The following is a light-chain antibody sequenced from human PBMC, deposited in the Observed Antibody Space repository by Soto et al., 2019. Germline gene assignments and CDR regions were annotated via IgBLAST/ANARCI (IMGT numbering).Light chain of an antibody. Sequence: ESVLTQSPGTLSLSPGEKATLSCRASQSVSSSYLAWYQQKPGQAPRLLIYGASSRATGIPDRFSGSGSGTVFTLTVSRLEPEDFAVYYCQQFGSSSWTFGQGTKVDIK. CDR3: QQFGSSSWT. CDR2: GAS. J-gene: IGKJ1*01. CDR1: QSVSSSY. V-gene: IGKV3-20*01.